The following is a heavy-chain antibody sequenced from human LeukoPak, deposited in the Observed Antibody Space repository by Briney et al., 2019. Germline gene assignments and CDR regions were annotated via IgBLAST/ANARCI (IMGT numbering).Heavy chain of an antibody. CDR3: AKDPARGQLGIFDY. J-gene: IGHJ4*02. D-gene: IGHD6-6*01. CDR1: GFIFSNYG. CDR2: IENDGSNK. Sequence: PGGSLRLSCGASGFIFSNYGMCWVRQAPGKGLEWVTFIENDGSNKYYADSVRGRFTISRDNSRNTLYMQMNSLRVEDTAVYYCAKDPARGQLGIFDYWGQGVLVTVSS. V-gene: IGHV3-30*02.